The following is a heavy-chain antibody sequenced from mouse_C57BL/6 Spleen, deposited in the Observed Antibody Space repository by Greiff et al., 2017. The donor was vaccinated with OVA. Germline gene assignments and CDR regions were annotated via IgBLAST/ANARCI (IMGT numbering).Heavy chain of an antibody. J-gene: IGHJ4*01. D-gene: IGHD2-4*01. V-gene: IGHV1-69*01. CDR3: ARGGLRFMDY. CDR1: GYTFTSYW. CDR2: IDPSDSYT. Sequence: QVQLKQPGAELVMPGASVKLSCKASGYTFTSYWMHWVKQRPGQGLEWIGEIDPSDSYTNYNQKVKGKSTLTVDKSSSTAYMQLSSLTSEDSAVYYCARGGLRFMDYWGQGTSVTVSS.